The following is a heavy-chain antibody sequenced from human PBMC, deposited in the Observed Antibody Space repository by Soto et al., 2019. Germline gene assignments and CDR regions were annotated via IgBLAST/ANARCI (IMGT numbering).Heavy chain of an antibody. J-gene: IGHJ4*02. CDR1: GFTFSSYG. CDR2: IWYDGSNK. CDR3: ARNYYYGSGSYYGDY. V-gene: IGHV3-33*01. D-gene: IGHD3-10*01. Sequence: VQLVESGGGVVQPGRSLRLSCAASGFTFSSYGMHWVRQAPGKGLEWVAVIWYDGSNKYYADSVKGRFTISRDNSKNTLYLQMNSLRAEDTAVYYCARNYYYGSGSYYGDYWGQGTLVTVSS.